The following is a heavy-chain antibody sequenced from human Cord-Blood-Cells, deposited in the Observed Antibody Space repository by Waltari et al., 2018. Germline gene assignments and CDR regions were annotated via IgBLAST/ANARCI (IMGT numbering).Heavy chain of an antibody. CDR3: ARGSIVRSSGYDY. V-gene: IGHV1-46*01. Sequence: QVQLVQSGAEVKKPGASVKVSCKASGDTFTSYYMHWVGQAPGQGLEWMGIINPGGGSTSYAQKFQGRVTMTRDTATSTVYMELSSLGSEDTAVYYCARGSIVRSSGYDYWGQGTLVTVSS. CDR1: GDTFTSYY. D-gene: IGHD5-12*01. J-gene: IGHJ4*02. CDR2: INPGGGST.